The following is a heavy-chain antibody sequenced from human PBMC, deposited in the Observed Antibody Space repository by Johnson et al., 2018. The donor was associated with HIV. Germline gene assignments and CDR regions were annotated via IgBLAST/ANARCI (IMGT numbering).Heavy chain of an antibody. J-gene: IGHJ3*02. D-gene: IGHD5-12*01. Sequence: VQLVESGGGVVQPGGSLRLSCVASGFTFSSYAMHWVRQAPGKGLEYVSAISSNGGSTYYANSVKGRFTISRDNSKNTLYLQMDSLRPEDTAVYYCAKIWGDIAATGDAFDIWGQGTMVTVSS. CDR3: AKIWGDIAATGDAFDI. CDR2: ISSNGGST. CDR1: GFTFSSYA. V-gene: IGHV3-64*01.